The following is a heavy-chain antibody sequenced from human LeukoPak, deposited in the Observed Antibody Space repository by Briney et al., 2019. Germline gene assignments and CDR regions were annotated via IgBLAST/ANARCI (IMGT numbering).Heavy chain of an antibody. CDR3: AKRPPKDKFGSSPFDF. J-gene: IGHJ4*02. CDR1: GFTFSSNA. D-gene: IGHD6-6*01. CDR2: ISGSGGST. Sequence: GGSLRLTCAASGFTFSSNAMSWVRQPPGKGLECVSTISGSGGSTYYADSVKGRFTISRDNSKNTPYLQMNSLIAEDTAVYYCAKRPPKDKFGSSPFDFWGQGTLVSVSS. V-gene: IGHV3-23*01.